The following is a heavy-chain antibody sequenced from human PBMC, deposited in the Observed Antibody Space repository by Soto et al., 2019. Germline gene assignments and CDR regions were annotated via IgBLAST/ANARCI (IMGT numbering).Heavy chain of an antibody. CDR2: ISAYNGNT. J-gene: IGHJ5*02. D-gene: IGHD3-10*01. CDR3: ARDSHKQRVLLWFGELTVWFDP. V-gene: IGHV1-18*01. CDR1: GYTFTSYG. Sequence: ASVKVSCKASGYTFTSYGISWVRQAPGQGLEWMGWISAYNGNTNYAQKLQGRVTMTTDTSTSTAYMELRSLRSDDTAVYYCARDSHKQRVLLWFGELTVWFDPWCQGILVTVS.